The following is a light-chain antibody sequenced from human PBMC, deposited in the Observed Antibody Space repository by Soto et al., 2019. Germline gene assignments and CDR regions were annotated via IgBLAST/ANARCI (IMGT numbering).Light chain of an antibody. J-gene: IGLJ1*01. Sequence: QSVLTQPASVSGSPGQSITISCTGTSSDVGGYNHVSWYQQHPGKAPKLMIYDVSNRPSGVSNRFFGSKSGNTASLTISGLQAEDEADYYCSSYAGSSTYVFGTGTKLTVL. V-gene: IGLV2-14*03. CDR3: SSYAGSSTYV. CDR2: DVS. CDR1: SSDVGGYNH.